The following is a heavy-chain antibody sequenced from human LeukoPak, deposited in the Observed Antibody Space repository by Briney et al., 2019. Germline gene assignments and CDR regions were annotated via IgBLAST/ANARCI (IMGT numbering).Heavy chain of an antibody. J-gene: IGHJ5*02. CDR3: ASTLTGYCSSTSCSGWFDP. D-gene: IGHD2-2*01. CDR2: ISGSGGST. CDR1: GFTFSNYV. Sequence: PGGSLRLSCAASGFTFSNYVMSGVRQAPGKGLEWVSAISGSGGSTYYADSVKGRFTISRDNSKSTLYLQMNSLRAEDTAVYYCASTLTGYCSSTSCSGWFDPWGQGTLVTVSS. V-gene: IGHV3-23*01.